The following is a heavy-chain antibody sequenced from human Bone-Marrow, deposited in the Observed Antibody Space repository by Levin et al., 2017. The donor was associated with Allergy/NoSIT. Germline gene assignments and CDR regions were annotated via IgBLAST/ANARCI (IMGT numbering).Heavy chain of an antibody. J-gene: IGHJ4*02. Sequence: LSLTCAASAFTFSGYAMSWVRQAPGKGLEWVSGISNSGGDTYYADSMKGRFTISRDNSKNSLYLQMNSLRADDTAVYYCARVPLAHTRLFFFDYWGQGALVTVSS. CDR2: ISNSGGDT. D-gene: IGHD1/OR15-1a*01. V-gene: IGHV3-23*01. CDR1: AFTFSGYA. CDR3: ARVPLAHTRLFFFDY.